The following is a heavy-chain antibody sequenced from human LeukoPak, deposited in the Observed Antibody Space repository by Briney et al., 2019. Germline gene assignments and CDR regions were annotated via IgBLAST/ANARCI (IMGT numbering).Heavy chain of an antibody. V-gene: IGHV3-21*01. CDR1: GFTFSSYW. J-gene: IGHJ6*03. D-gene: IGHD6-6*01. Sequence: GGSLRLSCAASGFTFSSYWMHWVRQAPGKGLEWVSSISSSSSYIYYADSVKGRFTISRDNAKNSLYLQMNSLRAEDTAVYYCARDGEYSSSDDYYMDVWGKGTTVTVSS. CDR3: ARDGEYSSSDDYYMDV. CDR2: ISSSSSYI.